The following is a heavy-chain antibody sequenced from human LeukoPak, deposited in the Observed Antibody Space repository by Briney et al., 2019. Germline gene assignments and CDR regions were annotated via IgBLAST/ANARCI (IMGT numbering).Heavy chain of an antibody. CDR2: IYSGGST. D-gene: IGHD2-2*01. CDR1: GFTVSSNY. V-gene: IGHV3-53*01. J-gene: IGHJ6*02. CDR3: ARADIGYCSSTSCSTGGYYYYGMDV. Sequence: GGSLRLSCAASGFTVSSNYMSWVRQAPGKGLEWVSVIYSGGSTYYADSVKGRFTISRDNSKNTLHLQMNSLRAEDTAVYYCARADIGYCSSTSCSTGGYYYYGMDVWGQGTTVTVSS.